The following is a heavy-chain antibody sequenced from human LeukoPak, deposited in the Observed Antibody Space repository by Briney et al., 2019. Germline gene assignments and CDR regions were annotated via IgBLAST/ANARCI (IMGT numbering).Heavy chain of an antibody. CDR1: GYTFTSYG. Sequence: ASVKVSCKASGYTFTSYGISWVRQAPGQGLEWMGWISAYNGNTDYAQKLQGRVTMTTDTSTSTAYMELRSLRSDDTAVYYCARVVAATDWFDPWGQGTLVTVSS. J-gene: IGHJ5*02. D-gene: IGHD2-15*01. CDR3: ARVVAATDWFDP. CDR2: ISAYNGNT. V-gene: IGHV1-18*01.